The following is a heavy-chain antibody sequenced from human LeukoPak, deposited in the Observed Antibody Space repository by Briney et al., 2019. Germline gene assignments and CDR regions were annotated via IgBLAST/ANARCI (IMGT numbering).Heavy chain of an antibody. Sequence: PGRSLRLSCAASGFTFDDYAIHWVRQAPGKGLEWVSGISWNSGSIGYADSVKGRFTISRDNAKNSLYLQMNSLRAEDMALYYCAKDRRWKGYSYGFDYWGQGTLVTVSS. V-gene: IGHV3-9*03. CDR3: AKDRRWKGYSYGFDY. J-gene: IGHJ4*02. D-gene: IGHD5-18*01. CDR2: ISWNSGSI. CDR1: GFTFDDYA.